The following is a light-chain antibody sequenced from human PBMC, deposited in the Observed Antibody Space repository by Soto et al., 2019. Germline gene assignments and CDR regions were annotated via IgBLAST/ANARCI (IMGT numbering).Light chain of an antibody. CDR3: SSYAGNNNLL. V-gene: IGLV2-8*01. CDR1: SSDVADYNY. J-gene: IGLJ2*01. CDR2: EVS. Sequence: SALTQPPSASGSPGQSVTISCTGTSSDVADYNYVSWYQQRPGEAPKLIIYEVSERPSGVPDRFSGSKSGNTASLTVSGLQADDEADYYCSSYAGNNNLLFGGGTKLTVL.